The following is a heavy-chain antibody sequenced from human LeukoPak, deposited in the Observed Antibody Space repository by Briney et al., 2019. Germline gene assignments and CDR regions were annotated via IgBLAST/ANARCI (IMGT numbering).Heavy chain of an antibody. D-gene: IGHD1-26*01. J-gene: IGHJ4*02. CDR1: GFTFSDYY. Sequence: GGSLRLSCAASGFTFSDYYMNWIRQAPGKGLEWVSYISSSGSTIYYADSVKGRFTISRDNAKNSLYLQMNSLRAEDTAVYYCARDRGVGAPYYFDYWGQGTLVTVSS. V-gene: IGHV3-11*04. CDR2: ISSSGSTI. CDR3: ARDRGVGAPYYFDY.